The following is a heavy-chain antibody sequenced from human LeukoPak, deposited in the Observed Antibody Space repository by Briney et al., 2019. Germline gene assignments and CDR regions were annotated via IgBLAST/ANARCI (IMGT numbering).Heavy chain of an antibody. J-gene: IGHJ6*03. CDR3: ARAGITMVRGAEEYYYYYYMDV. Sequence: GASVKVSCKASGYTFTDYYMHWVRQAPGQGLEWMGWVNPNSGGTNYAQKFQGRVTMTRDTSISTAYMELSRLRSDDTAVYYCARAGITMVRGAEEYYYYYYMDVWGKGTTVTISS. CDR1: GYTFTDYY. CDR2: VNPNSGGT. V-gene: IGHV1-2*02. D-gene: IGHD3-10*01.